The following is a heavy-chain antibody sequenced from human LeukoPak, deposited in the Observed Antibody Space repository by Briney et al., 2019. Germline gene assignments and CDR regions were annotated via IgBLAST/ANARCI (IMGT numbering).Heavy chain of an antibody. V-gene: IGHV1-24*01. CDR3: ATESPSYGSSGAPFDY. D-gene: IGHD3-22*01. Sequence: ASVKVSCKVSGYTLTELSMHWVRQAPGKGLEWMGGFDPEDGETIYAQKFQGRVTMTEDTSTDTAYMELSSLRSEDTAVYYCATESPSYGSSGAPFDYWGQGTLVTVSS. CDR2: FDPEDGET. J-gene: IGHJ4*02. CDR1: GYTLTELS.